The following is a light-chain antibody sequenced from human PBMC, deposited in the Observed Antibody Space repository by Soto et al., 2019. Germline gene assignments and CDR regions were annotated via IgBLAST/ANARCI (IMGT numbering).Light chain of an antibody. CDR1: SSNIGAGYD. J-gene: IGLJ3*02. CDR3: QSYDSSLSGWV. CDR2: GNI. Sequence: QAVVTQPPSVSGAPGQRVTISCTGSSSNIGAGYDVHWYQQLPGTAPKLLIYGNINRPSGIPDRFSGSKSGTSASLAITGLQAEVEADYYCQSYDSSLSGWVFGGGTQLTVL. V-gene: IGLV1-40*01.